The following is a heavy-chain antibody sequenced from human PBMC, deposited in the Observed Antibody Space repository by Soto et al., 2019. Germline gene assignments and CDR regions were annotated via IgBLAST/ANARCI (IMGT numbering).Heavy chain of an antibody. D-gene: IGHD5-12*01. CDR3: AREPRWLQFVGFFDY. J-gene: IGHJ4*02. CDR2: IYHSGST. CDR1: GGSISSSNW. Sequence: QVQLQESGPGLVKPSGTLSLTCAVSGGSISSSNWWSWVRQPPGKGLEWIGEIYHSGSTNYNPSLKSLVTISVDKSKNQFSLKLSSVTAADTAVYYCAREPRWLQFVGFFDYWGQGTLVTVSS. V-gene: IGHV4-4*02.